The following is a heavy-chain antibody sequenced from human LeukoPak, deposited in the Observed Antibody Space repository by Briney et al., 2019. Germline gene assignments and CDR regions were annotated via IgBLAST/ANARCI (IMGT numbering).Heavy chain of an antibody. CDR1: GGSFSGYY. J-gene: IGHJ6*03. V-gene: IGHV4-59*01. CDR3: ARVPRTTVTTRSYYYYMDV. Sequence: SETLSLTCAVYGGSFSGYYWSWIRQPPGKGLEWIGYIYYSGSTNYNPSLKSRVTISVDTSKNQFSLKLSSVTAADTAVYYCARVPRTTVTTRSYYYYMDVWGKGTTVTISS. CDR2: IYYSGST. D-gene: IGHD4-17*01.